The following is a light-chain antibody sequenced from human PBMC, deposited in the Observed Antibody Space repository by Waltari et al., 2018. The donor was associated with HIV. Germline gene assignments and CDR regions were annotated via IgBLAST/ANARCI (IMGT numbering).Light chain of an antibody. V-gene: IGKV3D-20*01. CDR3: QHYGGSPRT. CDR1: HIVSGNY. Sequence: EIVLMQSPATLSLSPGERATLSCGASHIVSGNYLAWYQQRPGLAPRLLISDASTMPTGIPDRFSGSGSGTDFTLTISRLEPEDFAVYYCQHYGGSPRTFGQGTKVEVK. CDR2: DAS. J-gene: IGKJ1*01.